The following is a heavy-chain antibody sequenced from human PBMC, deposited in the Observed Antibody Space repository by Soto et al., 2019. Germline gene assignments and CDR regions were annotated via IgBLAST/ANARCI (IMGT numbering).Heavy chain of an antibody. V-gene: IGHV4-61*01. Sequence: NPSETLSLTCTVSGGSVSSGSYYWSWIRQPPGKGLEWIGYIYYSGSTNYSPSLKSRVTISVDTSKNQFSLKLSSVTAADTAVYYCVRGRLWSGYYTWFDPWGQGTLVTVSS. CDR2: IYYSGST. CDR1: GGSVSSGSYY. D-gene: IGHD3-3*01. J-gene: IGHJ5*02. CDR3: VRGRLWSGYYTWFDP.